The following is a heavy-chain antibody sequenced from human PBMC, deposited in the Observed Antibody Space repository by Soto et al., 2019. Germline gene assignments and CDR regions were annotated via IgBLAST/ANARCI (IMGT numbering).Heavy chain of an antibody. Sequence: SETLSLTCAVYGGSFSGYYWSWIRQPPGKGLEWIGEINHSGSTNYNPSLKSRVTISVDTSKNQFSLKLCSVTAADSAVYYCARAGGYYDFWRRRSWFDYWGQGTLVTVSS. D-gene: IGHD3-3*01. J-gene: IGHJ4*02. V-gene: IGHV4-34*01. CDR2: INHSGST. CDR3: ARAGGYYDFWRRRSWFDY. CDR1: GGSFSGYY.